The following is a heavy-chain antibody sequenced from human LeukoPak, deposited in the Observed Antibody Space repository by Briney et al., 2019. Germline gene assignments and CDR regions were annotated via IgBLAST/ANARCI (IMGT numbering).Heavy chain of an antibody. Sequence: GGSLRLSCAASGFTFDDYAMHWVRQAPGKGLEWVSGISWNSGSIGYADSVKGRFTISRDNAKNSLYLQMNSLRAEVTALYYCAKDLAPLYGSGSYYNYWGQGTLVTVSS. CDR2: ISWNSGSI. CDR3: AKDLAPLYGSGSYYNY. D-gene: IGHD3-10*01. J-gene: IGHJ4*02. V-gene: IGHV3-9*01. CDR1: GFTFDDYA.